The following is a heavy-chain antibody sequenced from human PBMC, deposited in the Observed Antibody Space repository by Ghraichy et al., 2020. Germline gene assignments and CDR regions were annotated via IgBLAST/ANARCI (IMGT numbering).Heavy chain of an antibody. CDR3: AKGGYCTNGVCYFDY. Sequence: GGSLRLSCAASGFTFSNYAMRWVRQAPGKGLEWVSGISGSGTSTYYADSVKGRFTISRDNSKNTLYLQMNSLRAEDTAVYYCAKGGYCTNGVCYFDYWGQGTLVTVSS. J-gene: IGHJ4*02. CDR1: GFTFSNYA. D-gene: IGHD2-8*01. CDR2: ISGSGTST. V-gene: IGHV3-23*01.